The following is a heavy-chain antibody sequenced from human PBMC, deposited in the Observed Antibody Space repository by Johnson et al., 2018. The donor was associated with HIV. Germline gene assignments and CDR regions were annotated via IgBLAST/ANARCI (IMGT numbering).Heavy chain of an antibody. Sequence: QVQLVESGGGVVQPGRSLRISCEASGFTFSRYAMHWVRQAPGKGLDWVAVISNEGEGKYYADSVKGRFTISRDNSKNTMSLQMNRVRGEDTAVYYCARDRAQVDDPNDAFDIWGRGTVVTVSS. CDR1: GFTFSRYA. CDR3: ARDRAQVDDPNDAFDI. J-gene: IGHJ3*02. V-gene: IGHV3-30*03. CDR2: ISNEGEGK. D-gene: IGHD1-1*01.